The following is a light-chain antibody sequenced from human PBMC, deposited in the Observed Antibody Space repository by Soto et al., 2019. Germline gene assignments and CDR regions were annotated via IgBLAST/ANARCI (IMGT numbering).Light chain of an antibody. CDR3: QQRSNWPLT. CDR1: QGVSSY. V-gene: IGKV3-11*01. CDR2: DAS. J-gene: IGKJ4*01. Sequence: EIVLTQSPATPSLSPGEKATLSCRASQGVSSYLAWYQQKPGQAPRLLIYDASNRATGIPARFSGSGSGTDFTLTISSLEPEDFAVYYCQQRSNWPLTFGGGTKVDIK.